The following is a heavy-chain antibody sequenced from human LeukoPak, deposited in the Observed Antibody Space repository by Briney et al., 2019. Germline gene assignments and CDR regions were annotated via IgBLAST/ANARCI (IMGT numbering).Heavy chain of an antibody. CDR2: ISSSGSTI. V-gene: IGHV3-11*01. CDR1: GFTFSDYY. J-gene: IGHJ4*02. CDR3: AKTLPSYSSSWYDY. Sequence: GGSLRLSCAASGFTFSDYYMSWIRQAPGKGLEWVSYISSSGSTIYYADSVKGRFTISRDNAKNSLYLQMNSLRAEDTALYYCAKTLPSYSSSWYDYWGQGTLVTVSS. D-gene: IGHD6-13*01.